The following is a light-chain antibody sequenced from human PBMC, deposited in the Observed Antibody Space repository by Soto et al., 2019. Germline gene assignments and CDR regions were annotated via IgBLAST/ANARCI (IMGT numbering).Light chain of an antibody. J-gene: IGLJ1*01. V-gene: IGLV1-44*01. CDR2: SNN. CDR1: SXNIGSNI. Sequence: QSVLTQPPSASGTPGQRITISCSGGSXNIGSNIVNWYQQLPGTAPKVLIYSNNQRPSGVPDRFSGSKSGTSASLAISGLQSEDEADYYCAAWDDSLHGHVFGTGTKVTVL. CDR3: AAWDDSLHGHV.